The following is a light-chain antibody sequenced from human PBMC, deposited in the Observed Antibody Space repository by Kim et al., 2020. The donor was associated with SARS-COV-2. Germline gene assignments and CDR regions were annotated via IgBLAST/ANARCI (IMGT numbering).Light chain of an antibody. CDR1: NIGTKH. CDR2: RDN. CDR3: QVWDNSVI. J-gene: IGLJ2*01. Sequence: SYELTQPLSVSVALGQTASISCGGDNIGTKHVQWYQQKAGQAPMLVIYRDNNRPSGIPEWFSGSNSGNTATLTISVAQVGDEAEYYCQVWDNSVIFGGGTQLTVL. V-gene: IGLV3-9*01.